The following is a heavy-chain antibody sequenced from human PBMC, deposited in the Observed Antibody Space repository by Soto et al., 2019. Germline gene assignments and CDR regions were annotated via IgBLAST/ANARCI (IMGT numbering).Heavy chain of an antibody. CDR3: ARQEQLDYYYYGMDV. CDR2: ISAYNGNT. D-gene: IGHD6-13*01. V-gene: IGHV1-18*01. Sequence: GASVKVSCTDSGYTFTSYGIIWVRQAPGQGLEWMGWISAYNGNTNYAQKLQGRVTMTTDTSTSTAYMELRSLRSDDTAVYYCARQEQLDYYYYGMDVWGQGTTVTVS. J-gene: IGHJ6*02. CDR1: GYTFTSYG.